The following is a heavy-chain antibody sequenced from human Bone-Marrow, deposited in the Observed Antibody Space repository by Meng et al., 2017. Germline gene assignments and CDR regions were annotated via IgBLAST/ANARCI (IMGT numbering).Heavy chain of an antibody. J-gene: IGHJ4*02. CDR1: GGSISASSFY. Sequence: QLQRERSAPGLVNTSATLALTRHISGGSISASSFYWGWIRQAPGKGLEWIGTLHDSGRTYYNPSLKSRVTISADTSNSQFSLKLSSVTAADTAVYYCAREWGTLATAADDYWGQGTLVTVSS. V-gene: IGHV4-39*07. CDR2: LHDSGRT. CDR3: AREWGTLATAADDY. D-gene: IGHD6-13*01.